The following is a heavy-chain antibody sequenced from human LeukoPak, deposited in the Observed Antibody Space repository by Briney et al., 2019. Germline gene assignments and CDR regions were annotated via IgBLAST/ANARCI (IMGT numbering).Heavy chain of an antibody. J-gene: IGHJ5*02. CDR3: AKDPEYCSSTSCFFNWFDP. CDR2: ISGSGGST. Sequence: PGGSLRLSCAASGFTFSSYAMSWVRQAPGKGLEWVSAISGSGGSTYYADSVKGRFTISRDNSKNTLYLQMNSLRAEDTAVYYCAKDPEYCSSTSCFFNWFDPWGQGTLVTVSS. CDR1: GFTFSSYA. V-gene: IGHV3-23*01. D-gene: IGHD2-2*01.